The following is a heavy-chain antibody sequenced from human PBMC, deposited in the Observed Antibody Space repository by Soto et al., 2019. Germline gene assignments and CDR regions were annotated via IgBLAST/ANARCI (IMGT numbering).Heavy chain of an antibody. V-gene: IGHV1-18*01. D-gene: IGHD3-10*01. J-gene: IGHJ6*02. CDR3: ARDFYGSGSYYNVRYYYYGMDV. Sequence: ASVKVSCKASGYTFNSYGISWVRQEHGQGLEWMGWISAYNGNTNYAQKLQGRFTISRDNSKNTLYLQMNSLRAEDTAVYYCARDFYGSGSYYNVRYYYYGMDVWGQGTTVTVSS. CDR2: ISAYNGNT. CDR1: GYTFNSYG.